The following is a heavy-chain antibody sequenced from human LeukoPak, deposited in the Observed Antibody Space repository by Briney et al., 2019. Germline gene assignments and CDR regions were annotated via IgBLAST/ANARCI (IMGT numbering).Heavy chain of an antibody. V-gene: IGHV4-34*01. D-gene: IGHD1-1*01. CDR1: GGSFSSYY. Sequence: SETLSLTCAVYGGSFSSYYWSWNRQPPGKGLEWIGEINHSGSTNYNPSLKSRVTISVDTSKNQFSLKLSSVTAADTAVYYCARGRKLPALDFDYWGQGTLVTVSS. J-gene: IGHJ4*02. CDR3: ARGRKLPALDFDY. CDR2: INHSGST.